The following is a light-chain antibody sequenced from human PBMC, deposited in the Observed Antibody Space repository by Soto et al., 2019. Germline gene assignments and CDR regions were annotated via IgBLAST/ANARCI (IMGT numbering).Light chain of an antibody. CDR2: GAS. J-gene: IGKJ5*01. Sequence: EIVMTQSPATLSVSPGERATLSCRASQSVSSNLAWYQQKPGQAPRLLIYGASTRATGIPARFSGSGSGTEFTLTISSPQSEDFAVYCCQQYNNWPPITFGQGTRLEIK. CDR3: QQYNNWPPIT. V-gene: IGKV3-15*01. CDR1: QSVSSN.